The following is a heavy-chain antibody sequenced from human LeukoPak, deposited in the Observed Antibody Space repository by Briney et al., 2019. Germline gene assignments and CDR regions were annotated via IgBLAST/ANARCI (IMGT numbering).Heavy chain of an antibody. CDR2: INIGNGNT. CDR3: ARRSGRSFDY. D-gene: IGHD3-10*01. Sequence: ASVKVSCKASGYTFINHAIHWVRQAPGQRLEWMGWINIGNGNTKYSQNFQGRITITRDTSATTAYMDLSSLRSEDTAMYCCARRSGRSFDYWGQGTLVTVSS. J-gene: IGHJ4*02. V-gene: IGHV1-3*04. CDR1: GYTFINHA.